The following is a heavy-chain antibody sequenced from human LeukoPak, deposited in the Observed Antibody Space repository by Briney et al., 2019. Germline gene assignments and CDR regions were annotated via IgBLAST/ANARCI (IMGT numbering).Heavy chain of an antibody. J-gene: IGHJ5*02. V-gene: IGHV1-18*01. CDR3: ARVPPRWYYDSSGYKPFDP. CDR1: GYTFTSYG. D-gene: IGHD3-22*01. CDR2: ISAYNGNT. Sequence: ASVKFSCKASGYTFTSYGISWVRQAPGQGLEWMGWISAYNGNTNYAQKLQGRVTMTTDTSTSTAYMELRSLRSDDTAVYYCARVPPRWYYDSSGYKPFDPWGQGTLVTVSS.